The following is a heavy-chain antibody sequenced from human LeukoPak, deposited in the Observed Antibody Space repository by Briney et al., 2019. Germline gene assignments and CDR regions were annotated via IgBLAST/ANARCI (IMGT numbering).Heavy chain of an antibody. CDR2: IYYSGST. CDR3: ASSDSFSRFDY. V-gene: IGHV4-39*07. CDR1: GFTVSSNY. Sequence: GSLRLSCAASGFTVSSNYMSWVRQPPGKGLEWIGSIYYSGSTYYNPSLKSRVTISVDTSKNQFSLRVSSVTAADTAVYYCASSDSFSRFDYWGQGTLVTVSS. J-gene: IGHJ4*02. D-gene: IGHD2-21*02.